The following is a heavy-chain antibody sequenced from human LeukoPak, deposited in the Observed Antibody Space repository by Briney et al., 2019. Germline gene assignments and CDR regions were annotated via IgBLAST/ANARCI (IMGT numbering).Heavy chain of an antibody. CDR1: GFTFDDYA. V-gene: IGHV3-9*01. CDR3: ANSFDSSGYYGSFDY. D-gene: IGHD3-22*01. CDR2: ISWNSGGI. Sequence: PGRSLRLSCAASGFTFDDYAMHWVRQAPGKGLEWVSGISWNSGGIGYADSVKGRFTISRDNAKNSLYLQMNSLRAEDTALYYCANSFDSSGYYGSFDYWGQGTLVTVSS. J-gene: IGHJ4*02.